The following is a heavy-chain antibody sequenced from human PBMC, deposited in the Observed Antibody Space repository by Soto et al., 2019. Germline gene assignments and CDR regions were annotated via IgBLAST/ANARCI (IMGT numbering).Heavy chain of an antibody. CDR1: GYTFSDFD. D-gene: IGHD3-16*01. J-gene: IGHJ6*02. Sequence: ASVKVSCKASGYTFSDFDINWLRQAAGQGPEWMGWMNAKSGDTFSAQRLQGKFNMAWDTSLSTAYMEVGSLTSDDAAIYYCARGNPFNYAGFDVWGQGTTVTVSS. CDR3: ARGNPFNYAGFDV. CDR2: MNAKSGDT. V-gene: IGHV1-8*01.